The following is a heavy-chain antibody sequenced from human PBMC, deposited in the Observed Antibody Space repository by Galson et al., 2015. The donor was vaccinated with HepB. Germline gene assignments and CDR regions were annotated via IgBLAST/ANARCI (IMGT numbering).Heavy chain of an antibody. V-gene: IGHV3-23*01. J-gene: IGHJ5*01. CDR1: GFMFDTHA. CDR2: ISGDGGSS. D-gene: IGHD2-21*01. CDR3: AKGCGLFDS. Sequence: SLRLSCAASGFMFDTHAMSWVRQVPGKGLKWVSGISGDGGSSFYADSVKGRFTISKDNSKDTVYLQINSARDEDTAVYYCAKGCGLFDSWGQGILVTVSS.